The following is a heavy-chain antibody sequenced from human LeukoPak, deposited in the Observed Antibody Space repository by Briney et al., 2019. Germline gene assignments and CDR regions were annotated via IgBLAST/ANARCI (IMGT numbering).Heavy chain of an antibody. CDR2: ISGSGGST. V-gene: IGHV3-23*01. CDR1: GFTFSSYA. Sequence: GGSLRLSCAASGFTFSSYAMSWVRQAPGKGLEWVSAISGSGGSTYYADSVKSRFTISRDNSKNTLYLQMNSLRAEDTAVYYCAKDPREWLAYYFDYWGQGTLVTVSS. J-gene: IGHJ4*02. CDR3: AKDPREWLAYYFDY. D-gene: IGHD6-19*01.